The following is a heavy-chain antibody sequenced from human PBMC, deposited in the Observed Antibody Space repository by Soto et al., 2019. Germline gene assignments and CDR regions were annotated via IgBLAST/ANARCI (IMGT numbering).Heavy chain of an antibody. J-gene: IGHJ4*02. CDR2: INQDGSEK. CDR1: GFTLSTYW. V-gene: IGHV3-7*01. Sequence: EVQLVESGGGLVQPGGSLRLSCAASGFTLSTYWMTWVRQAPGKGLEWVANINQDGSEKYYVGSVKGRFTISRDNAKNSLYLQMNSLRAEDTAVYYCARAVAAGSSYWGQGTLVTVSS. D-gene: IGHD6-13*01. CDR3: ARAVAAGSSY.